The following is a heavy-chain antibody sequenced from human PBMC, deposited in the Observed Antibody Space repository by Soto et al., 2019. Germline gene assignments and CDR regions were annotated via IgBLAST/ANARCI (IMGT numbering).Heavy chain of an antibody. D-gene: IGHD3-9*01. CDR2: IYYSGST. J-gene: IGHJ4*02. V-gene: IGHV4-30-4*01. Sequence: PSETLSLTCTVSGGSISSGDYYWSWIRQPPGKGLEWIGYIYYSGSTYYNPSLKSRVTISVDTSKNQFSLKLSSVTAADTAVYFCARLEGLATISYYFDFWGQGALVTVSS. CDR1: GGSISSGDYY. CDR3: ARLEGLATISYYFDF.